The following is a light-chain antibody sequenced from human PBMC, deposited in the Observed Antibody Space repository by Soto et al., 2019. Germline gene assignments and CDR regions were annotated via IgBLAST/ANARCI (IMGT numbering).Light chain of an antibody. CDR3: AAWEGTGRSYV. CDR2: RDN. Sequence: QSVLTQPPSVSGTPGQRVTISCSGGISKLGTNYVHWFQQLPGTAPKVLSNRDNQRPSGVPDRFSGSKSGTSASLAISGLRSEDEAEYYCAAWEGTGRSYVFGTGTKRTVL. J-gene: IGLJ1*01. V-gene: IGLV1-47*01. CDR1: ISKLGTNY.